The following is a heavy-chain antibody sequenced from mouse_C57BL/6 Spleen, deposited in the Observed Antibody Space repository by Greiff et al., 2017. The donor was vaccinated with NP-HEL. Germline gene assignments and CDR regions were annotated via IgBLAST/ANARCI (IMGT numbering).Heavy chain of an antibody. Sequence: EVKLEESGPGLVKPSQSLSLTCSVTGYSITSGYYWNWIRQFPGNKLEWMGYISYDGSNNYNPSLKNRISITRDTSKNQFFLKLNSVTTEDTATYYCARDRGLDGYYGFDYWGQGTTLTVSS. CDR1: GYSITSGYY. CDR3: ARDRGLDGYYGFDY. J-gene: IGHJ2*01. V-gene: IGHV3-6*01. CDR2: ISYDGSN. D-gene: IGHD2-3*01.